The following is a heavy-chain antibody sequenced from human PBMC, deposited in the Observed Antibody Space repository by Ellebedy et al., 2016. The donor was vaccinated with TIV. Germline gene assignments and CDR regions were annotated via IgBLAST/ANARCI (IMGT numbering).Heavy chain of an antibody. D-gene: IGHD5-12*01. CDR1: GFPFSRFW. V-gene: IGHV3-7*01. CDR3: ASAARGSGAYESF. Sequence: GESLKISCAASGFPFSRFWMAWVRQAPGKGLEWVATINQGGRETYYVDSVKGRFTISRDNSKNSLYLQMNSLRADDTALYYWASAARGSGAYESFWGQGTLVTVSS. J-gene: IGHJ4*02. CDR2: INQGGRET.